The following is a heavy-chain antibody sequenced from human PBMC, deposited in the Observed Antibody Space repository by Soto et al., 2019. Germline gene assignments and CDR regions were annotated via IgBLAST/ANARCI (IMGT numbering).Heavy chain of an antibody. CDR3: ARGSYYFDY. D-gene: IGHD6-6*01. CDR1: GGFISSGGYS. CDR2: IYHSGST. Sequence: SETLSLTCAVSGGFISSGGYSWSWIRQPPGKGLEWIGYIYHSGSTYYNPSLKSRVTISVDRSKNQFSLKLSSVTAADTAVYYCARGSYYFDYWGQGTLVTVSS. V-gene: IGHV4-30-2*01. J-gene: IGHJ4*02.